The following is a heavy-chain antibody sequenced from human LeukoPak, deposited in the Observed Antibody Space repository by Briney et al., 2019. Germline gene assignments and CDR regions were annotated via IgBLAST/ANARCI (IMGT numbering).Heavy chain of an antibody. CDR2: IKQDGSEE. J-gene: IGHJ5*02. V-gene: IGHV3-7*01. D-gene: IGHD2-15*01. CDR3: AREGCGGGSCYSFWFDP. CDR1: GFTFSSYW. Sequence: GGSLRLSCAASGFTFSSYWMSWVRQAPGKGREWVANIKQDGSEEYYVDSVKGRSTISRDNAKNSLYLQMNSLRAEDTAVYYCAREGCGGGSCYSFWFDPWGQGTLVTVSS.